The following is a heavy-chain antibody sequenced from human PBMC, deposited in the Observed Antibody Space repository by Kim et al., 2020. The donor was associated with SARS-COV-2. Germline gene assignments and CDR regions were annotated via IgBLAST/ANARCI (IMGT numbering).Heavy chain of an antibody. Sequence: GRFTISRDNSKNTLYLQMNSLRAEDTAVYYCAKGGITMVRGVIITRRFDYWGQGTLVTVSS. D-gene: IGHD3-10*01. J-gene: IGHJ4*02. V-gene: IGHV3-23*01. CDR3: AKGGITMVRGVIITRRFDY.